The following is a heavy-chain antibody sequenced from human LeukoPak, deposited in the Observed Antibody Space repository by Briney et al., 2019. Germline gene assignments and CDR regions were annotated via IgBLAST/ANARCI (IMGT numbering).Heavy chain of an antibody. D-gene: IGHD2-15*01. CDR1: GFSFSTHA. CDR2: IYYSGGNT. J-gene: IGHJ4*02. Sequence: PGGSLRLSCAASGFSFSTHAMSWVRQAPAKGLEWVSTIYYSGGNTYSADSVKGRFTISRDNAKNTLYLQMNSLRAEDTAVYYCAKDQGQAVVPRRFDYWGQGTLVTVSS. CDR3: AKDQGQAVVPRRFDY. V-gene: IGHV3-23*01.